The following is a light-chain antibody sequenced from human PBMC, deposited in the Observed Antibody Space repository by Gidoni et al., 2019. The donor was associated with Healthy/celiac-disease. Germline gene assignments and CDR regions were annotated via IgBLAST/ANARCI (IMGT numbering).Light chain of an antibody. CDR2: AAS. CDR1: QSISSY. V-gene: IGKV1-39*01. Sequence: DIQMTQSPSSLSASVGDRVTITCRASQSISSYLNWYQQKPGKAPKLLIYAASSLQSGVPSRFSGSGSGTDFTLTISSLQPEDFATYYCQQSYSTPNFXQXTRLEIK. J-gene: IGKJ5*01. CDR3: QQSYSTPN.